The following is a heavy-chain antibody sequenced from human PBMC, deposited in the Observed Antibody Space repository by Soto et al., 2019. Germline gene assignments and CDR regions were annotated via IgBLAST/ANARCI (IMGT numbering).Heavy chain of an antibody. CDR2: ISKSGSNL. J-gene: IGHJ3*02. CDR1: GFTFSDYW. CDR3: VRSKRGGGDAFEI. D-gene: IGHD1-26*01. V-gene: IGHV3-11*01. Sequence: QVQLVESGGGLVKPGGSLRLSCAASGFTFSDYWMSWIRQTPGKGLEWVSYISKSGSNLYYADSVKGRFTISRDSAKNALYRQMSTPRADDTAVYYCVRSKRGGGDAFEIWGQGTMVTVSS.